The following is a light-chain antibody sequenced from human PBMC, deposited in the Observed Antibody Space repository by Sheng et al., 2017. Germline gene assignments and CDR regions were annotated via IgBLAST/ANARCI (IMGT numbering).Light chain of an antibody. CDR3: QQTYRTPPA. V-gene: IGKV1-39*01. J-gene: IGKJ1*01. Sequence: DIQMTQSPPSLSASVGDRVTITCRASQSISNYLNWYQQKPGKAPKLLIYAASTLQSGVPSRFSGSGSGTDFTLTISSLQPEDFATFYCQQTYRTPPAFGQGTEGGN. CDR2: AAS. CDR1: QSISNY.